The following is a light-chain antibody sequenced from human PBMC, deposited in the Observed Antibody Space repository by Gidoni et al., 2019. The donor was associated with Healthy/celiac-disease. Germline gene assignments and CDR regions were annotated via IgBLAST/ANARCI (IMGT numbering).Light chain of an antibody. CDR2: AAS. J-gene: IGKJ1*01. V-gene: IGKV1-39*01. CDR1: QSISSY. CDR3: QQSNSTPPGT. Sequence: DIQMTQSPSSLSASVGDRVTITCRASQSISSYLNWYQQKPGKAPKLLIYAASSLQSGVPSRFSGSGSGTDFTRTISSLQPEDFATYYCQQSNSTPPGTFGQGTKVEIK.